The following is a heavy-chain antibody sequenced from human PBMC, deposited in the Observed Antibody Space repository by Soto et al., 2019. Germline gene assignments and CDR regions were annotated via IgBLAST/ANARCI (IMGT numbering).Heavy chain of an antibody. V-gene: IGHV4-4*07. Sequence: SETVSLTCTVSCGSISSYYWSWLRQPAGKGLEWIGRIYTSGSTNCNPSLKIRVTMSVDTSKNQLSLKLSSVTAADTAVYYCARVETGYSNPPGSNALDTWGQGTMVTVSS. CDR1: CGSISSYY. CDR2: IYTSGST. CDR3: ARVETGYSNPPGSNALDT. J-gene: IGHJ3*02. D-gene: IGHD6-13*01.